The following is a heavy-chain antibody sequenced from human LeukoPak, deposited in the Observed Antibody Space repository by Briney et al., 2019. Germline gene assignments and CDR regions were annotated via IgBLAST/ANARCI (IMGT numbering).Heavy chain of an antibody. Sequence: KPSGTLSLTCAVYGGSFSGYYWSWIRQPPGKGLEWIGEINHSGSTNYNPSLKSRVTISVDTSKNQFSLKLSSVTAADTAVYYCARGYSSGCSFDYWGQGTLVTVSS. CDR2: INHSGST. CDR1: GGSFSGYY. D-gene: IGHD6-19*01. V-gene: IGHV4-34*01. CDR3: ARGYSSGCSFDY. J-gene: IGHJ4*02.